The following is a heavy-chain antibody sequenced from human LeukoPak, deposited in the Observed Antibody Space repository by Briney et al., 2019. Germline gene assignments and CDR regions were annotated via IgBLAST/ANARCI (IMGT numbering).Heavy chain of an antibody. V-gene: IGHV4-4*07. D-gene: IGHD6-19*01. CDR2: IYTTGST. Sequence: PSETLSLTCTVSGGSISSYYWSWIRQPAGKGLEWIGCIYTTGSTNYNPSLKSRITMSVDTSKNQFSLRLSSVTAADTAVYYCARDRLAVAGTAYFDYWGQGTLVTVSS. CDR3: ARDRLAVAGTAYFDY. CDR1: GGSISSYY. J-gene: IGHJ4*02.